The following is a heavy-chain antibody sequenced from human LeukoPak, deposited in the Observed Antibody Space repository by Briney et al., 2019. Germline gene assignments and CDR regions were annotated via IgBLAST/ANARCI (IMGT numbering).Heavy chain of an antibody. Sequence: GGSLRLSCAASGFTFTSYVMSWVRQAPGEGLEWVASVGGGGDYTYYSDSVKGQFTISRDNSENTVYLQMKSLRAEDTAVYYCVRRTASDFWGQGALVTVSS. J-gene: IGHJ4*02. V-gene: IGHV3-23*01. D-gene: IGHD2-21*02. CDR2: VGGGGDYT. CDR3: VRRTASDF. CDR1: GFTFTSYV.